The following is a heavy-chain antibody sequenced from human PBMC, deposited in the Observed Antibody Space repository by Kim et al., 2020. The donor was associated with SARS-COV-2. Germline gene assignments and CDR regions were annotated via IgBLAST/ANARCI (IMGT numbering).Heavy chain of an antibody. CDR2: ISYDGSNK. V-gene: IGHV3-30*04. Sequence: GGSLRLSCAASGFTLSSYAMHWVRQAPGKGLEWVAVISYDGSNKYYVDSVKGRFTISRDNSKNTLYLQMNSLRAEDTAVYYCARSPYDYGEPRFDYWGQGTLVTVSS. J-gene: IGHJ4*02. CDR3: ARSPYDYGEPRFDY. CDR1: GFTLSSYA. D-gene: IGHD4-17*01.